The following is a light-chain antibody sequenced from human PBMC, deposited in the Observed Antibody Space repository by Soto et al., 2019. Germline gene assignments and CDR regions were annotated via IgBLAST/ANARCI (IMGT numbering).Light chain of an antibody. Sequence: EILLTQSPGTLSLSPGERATLTCRASQGINSNYLAWYQQKPGQPPRLLIYGAFTRATGIPDRFSGSASGTDFTLTISRLEPEDFAVFYCQQYDNSLYTFGQGTKMEIK. V-gene: IGKV3-20*01. J-gene: IGKJ2*01. CDR2: GAF. CDR3: QQYDNSLYT. CDR1: QGINSNY.